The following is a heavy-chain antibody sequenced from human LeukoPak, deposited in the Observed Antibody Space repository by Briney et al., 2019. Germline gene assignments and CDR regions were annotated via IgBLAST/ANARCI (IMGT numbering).Heavy chain of an antibody. CDR1: GFTFSNYA. CDR2: ISYDGLNK. V-gene: IGHV3-30-3*02. Sequence: GGSLRLSCAASGFTFSNYAMHWVRQAPGKGLEWVAAISYDGLNKYYADSVKGRFIISRDNSKNTLYLQMNSLRAEDTAVYYCAKNGDFFDYWGQGTLVTVSS. J-gene: IGHJ4*02. D-gene: IGHD4-17*01. CDR3: AKNGDFFDY.